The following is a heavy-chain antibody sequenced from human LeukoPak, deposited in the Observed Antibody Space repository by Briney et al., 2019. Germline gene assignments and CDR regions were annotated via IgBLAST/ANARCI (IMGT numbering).Heavy chain of an antibody. CDR3: AKDHYCDSSGYYSIDY. J-gene: IGHJ4*02. CDR1: GFTFTSYA. Sequence: TGGSLRLSCAASGFTFTSYAMTWVRQAPGKGLEWVSTISGSGGSTYYADSVKGRFTISRDNSKNTLYLQMNSLRAEDTAVYYCAKDHYCDSSGYYSIDYWGQGTLVTVSS. V-gene: IGHV3-23*01. CDR2: ISGSGGST. D-gene: IGHD3-22*01.